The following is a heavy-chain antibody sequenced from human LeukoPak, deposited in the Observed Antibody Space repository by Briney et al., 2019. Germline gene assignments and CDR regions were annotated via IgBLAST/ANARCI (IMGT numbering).Heavy chain of an antibody. CDR2: ISYDGSNK. J-gene: IGHJ4*02. CDR3: ARDTALTMIVVPDY. V-gene: IGHV3-30*04. D-gene: IGHD3-22*01. CDR1: GFTFSSYA. Sequence: GRSLRLSCAASGFTFSSYAMHWVRQAPGKGLEWVAVISYDGSNKYYADSVKGRFTISRDNSKNTLYLQMNSLRAEDTAVYYCARDTALTMIVVPDYWGQGTLVTVSS.